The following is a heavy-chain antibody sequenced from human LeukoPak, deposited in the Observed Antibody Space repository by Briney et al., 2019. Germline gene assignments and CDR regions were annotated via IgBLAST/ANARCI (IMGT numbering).Heavy chain of an antibody. CDR3: ARHSVVRGVMNWFDP. CDR1: GYSFTSYW. D-gene: IGHD3-10*01. Sequence: GESLKISCKGSGYSFTSYWIGWVRQMPGKGLEWMGIIYPGDSDTRYSPSFQGQVTISADKSISTAYLQWSSLKASDTAMYYCARHSVVRGVMNWFDPWGQGTLVTVSS. J-gene: IGHJ5*02. CDR2: IYPGDSDT. V-gene: IGHV5-51*01.